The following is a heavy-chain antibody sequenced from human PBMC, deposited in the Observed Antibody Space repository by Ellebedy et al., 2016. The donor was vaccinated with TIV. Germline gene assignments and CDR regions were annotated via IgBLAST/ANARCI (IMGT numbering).Heavy chain of an antibody. CDR3: ARDGACGGDCYGDNY. V-gene: IGHV1-2*02. D-gene: IGHD2-21*02. J-gene: IGHJ4*02. CDR1: GYTFTGYY. Sequence: AASVKVSYKASGYTFTGYYIHWVRQAPGQGLEWMGWINPKNGGTNYAQKFQGRVTMTRDTSISTAYMELSWLRSDDTAVYYCARDGACGGDCYGDNYWGQGSLVTVSS. CDR2: INPKNGGT.